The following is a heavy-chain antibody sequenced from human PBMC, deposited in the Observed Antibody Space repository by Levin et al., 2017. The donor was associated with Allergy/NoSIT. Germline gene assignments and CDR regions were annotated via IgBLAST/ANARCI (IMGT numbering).Heavy chain of an antibody. CDR3: ARDLGYCTGGNCGLFDY. Sequence: TGESLKISCVASGLTFSSYSMNWVRQAPGKGLECVSSISSSSTYIYYADSVKGRFTISRDNAKDSLYLQMNSLRAEDTAVYYCARDLGYCTGGNCGLFDYWGQGALVTVSS. V-gene: IGHV3-21*01. CDR1: GLTFSSYS. J-gene: IGHJ4*02. CDR2: ISSSSTYI. D-gene: IGHD2-15*01.